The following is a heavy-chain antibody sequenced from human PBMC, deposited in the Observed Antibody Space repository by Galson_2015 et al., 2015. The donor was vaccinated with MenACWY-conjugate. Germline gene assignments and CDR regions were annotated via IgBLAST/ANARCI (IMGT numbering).Heavy chain of an antibody. V-gene: IGHV3-7*03. CDR3: ARGHYGMDV. Sequence: CAASCFTFRNYWMPWVRQAPGTGLEWVASIKKDGSEKYYVDSVKGRFTISRDNAKNSMYLEMNSLRVEDTAVYSCARGHYGMDVWGQGAPVTASS. CDR1: CFTFRNYW. J-gene: IGHJ6*02. CDR2: IKKDGSEK.